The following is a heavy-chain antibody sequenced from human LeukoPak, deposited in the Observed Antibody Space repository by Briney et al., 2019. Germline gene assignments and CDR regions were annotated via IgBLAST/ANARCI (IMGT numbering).Heavy chain of an antibody. D-gene: IGHD1-26*01. CDR2: IWYDGSNK. J-gene: IGHJ4*02. Sequence: GGSLRLSCAASGFTFSSYGMHWVRQAPGKGLEWVAVIWYDGSNKYYADSVKGRFTISRDSSKNTLYLQMNSLRAEDTAVYYCARGTNSGSSRGDYWGQGTLVTVSS. CDR3: ARGTNSGSSRGDY. V-gene: IGHV3-33*01. CDR1: GFTFSSYG.